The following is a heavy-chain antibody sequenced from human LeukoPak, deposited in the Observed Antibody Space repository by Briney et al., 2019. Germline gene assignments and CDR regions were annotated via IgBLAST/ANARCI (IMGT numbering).Heavy chain of an antibody. Sequence: SVKVSCKASGFTFTSSAVQWVRQARGQRLEWIGWIVVGSGNTNYAQKFQERVTITRDTSTSTVYMELSSLRSEDTAMYYCARLPYRDGVAQDYWGQGTLVTVSP. CDR2: IVVGSGNT. J-gene: IGHJ4*02. V-gene: IGHV1-58*01. CDR3: ARLPYRDGVAQDY. CDR1: GFTFTSSA. D-gene: IGHD2-21*01.